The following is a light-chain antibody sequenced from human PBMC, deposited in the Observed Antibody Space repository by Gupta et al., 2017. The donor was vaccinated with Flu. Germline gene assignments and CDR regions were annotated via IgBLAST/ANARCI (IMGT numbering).Light chain of an antibody. CDR3: QQDNRWPPYT. J-gene: IGKJ3*01. CDR1: RDINSD. Sequence: EVMMTQSPDTLSVSPGERATLSCRASRDINSDLAWYQQRPGRAPRLLIHGASSRASGVPARFSGSGFGTVYNLTISSRQPEDVGVYYCQQDNRWPPYTFGHGTKVDIK. CDR2: GAS. V-gene: IGKV3D-15*01.